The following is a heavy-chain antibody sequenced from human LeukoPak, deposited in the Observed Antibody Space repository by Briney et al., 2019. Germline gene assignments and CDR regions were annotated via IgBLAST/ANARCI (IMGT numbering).Heavy chain of an antibody. V-gene: IGHV1-69*13. CDR2: IIPIFGTA. Sequence: SVKVSCKASGGTFSSYAISWVRQAPGQGLEWKGGIIPIFGTANYAQKFQGRVTITADESTSTAYMELSSLRSEDTAVYYCARDRCAGWWCPRQFDYWGQGTLVTVSS. D-gene: IGHD2-21*01. CDR1: GGTFSSYA. CDR3: ARDRCAGWWCPRQFDY. J-gene: IGHJ4*02.